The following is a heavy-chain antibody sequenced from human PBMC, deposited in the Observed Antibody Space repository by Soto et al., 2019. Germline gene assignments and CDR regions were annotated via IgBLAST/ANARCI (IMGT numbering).Heavy chain of an antibody. V-gene: IGHV5-51*01. J-gene: IGHJ4*02. Sequence: GGSLKISCKGSGYSFTSYWIGWVRQMPGKGLEWIGIIYPGDSDTRYSPSFQGQVTISADKSISTAYLQWSSLKASDTAMYYCVRRRGTFDFDYSCQGILVTVSS. CDR3: VRRRGTFDFDY. CDR2: IYPGDSDT. D-gene: IGHD1-26*01. CDR1: GYSFTSYW.